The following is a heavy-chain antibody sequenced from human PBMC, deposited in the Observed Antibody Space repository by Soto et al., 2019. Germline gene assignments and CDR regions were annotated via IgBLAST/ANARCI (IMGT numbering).Heavy chain of an antibody. J-gene: IGHJ4*02. CDR3: ANARGVYSGSDYVLDY. Sequence: EVQLLESGGGLVQPGGSLRLSCAASGFTFSSYAMSWVRQAPGKGLEWVSAISGSGGSTYYADSVKGRFTISRDNSKNTLYLQMNSLRAEDTAVYYCANARGVYSGSDYVLDYWGQGTLVTVSS. CDR1: GFTFSSYA. CDR2: ISGSGGST. D-gene: IGHD1-26*01. V-gene: IGHV3-23*01.